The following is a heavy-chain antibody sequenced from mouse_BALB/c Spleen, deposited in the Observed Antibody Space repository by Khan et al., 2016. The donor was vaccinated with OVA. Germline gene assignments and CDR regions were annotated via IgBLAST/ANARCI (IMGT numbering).Heavy chain of an antibody. Sequence: VQLQESGPGLVAPSQSLSITCTISGFSLTNYGVHWVRQPPGKGLEWLVVIWSDGSTTYNSALKSRLTISKDNSESQVFLKMNSLQTDDTAIYICARQPYYHYNIRDYWGQGTSVTVSS. J-gene: IGHJ4*01. CDR1: GFSLTNYG. D-gene: IGHD2-10*01. CDR2: IWSDGST. V-gene: IGHV2-6-1*01. CDR3: ARQPYYHYNIRDY.